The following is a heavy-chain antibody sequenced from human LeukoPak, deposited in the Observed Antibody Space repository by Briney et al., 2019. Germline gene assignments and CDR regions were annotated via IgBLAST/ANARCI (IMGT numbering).Heavy chain of an antibody. CDR3: ATVIAYRGYMDV. J-gene: IGHJ6*03. D-gene: IGHD6-13*01. V-gene: IGHV3-21*01. CDR1: GFTFSTYD. Sequence: GGSLRLSCAASGFTFSTYDMNWVRQAPGKGLEWVSSISSSSSYIYYADSVKGRFTISRDNAKNSLYLLMNSLRAEDTAVYYCATVIAYRGYMDVWGKGTTVTVSS. CDR2: ISSSSSYI.